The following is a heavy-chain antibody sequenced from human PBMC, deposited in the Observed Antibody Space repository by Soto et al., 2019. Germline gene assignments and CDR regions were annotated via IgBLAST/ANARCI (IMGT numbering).Heavy chain of an antibody. J-gene: IGHJ6*02. Sequence: QVQLVQSGADVRKPGSSVKVSCKASGGTFSSYAISWVRQAPGQGLEWMGGIVPIFRIAKYAQKFQGRVTINPDATTRTAYMGVRSRGFAYSAGTFRGGPPHQFHGLSRSAYFYLGLEVRGQGTTVTVSS. V-gene: IGHV1-69*01. CDR1: GGTFSSYA. CDR3: GGPPHQFHGLSRSAYFYLGLEV. D-gene: IGHD6-6*01. CDR2: IVPIFRIA.